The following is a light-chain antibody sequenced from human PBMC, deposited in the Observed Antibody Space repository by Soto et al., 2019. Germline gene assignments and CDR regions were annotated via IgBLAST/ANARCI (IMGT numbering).Light chain of an antibody. CDR2: DVS. V-gene: IGLV2-14*01. CDR1: SSDVGAYSY. Sequence: QSALTQPASVSGSPGQSITISCTGTSSDVGAYSYVSWYQQHPGKAPKLIIYDVSDRPSGISNRFSGSKSDNTASLTISGLQAEDEAEYYCSSYTSSRPYVFGTGTKVTVL. J-gene: IGLJ1*01. CDR3: SSYTSSRPYV.